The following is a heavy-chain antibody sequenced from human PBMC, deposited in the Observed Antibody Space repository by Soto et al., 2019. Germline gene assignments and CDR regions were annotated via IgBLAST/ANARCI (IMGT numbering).Heavy chain of an antibody. CDR3: ARDNCSGGSCYPGWFDP. CDR2: IIPILGIA. Sequence: SVKVSCKASGGTFSSYTISWVRQAPGQGLEWMGRIIPILGIANYAQKFQGRVTITADKSTSTAYMELSSLRSEDTAVYYCARDNCSGGSCYPGWFDPWGQGTLVTVSS. CDR1: GGTFSSYT. D-gene: IGHD2-15*01. J-gene: IGHJ5*02. V-gene: IGHV1-69*04.